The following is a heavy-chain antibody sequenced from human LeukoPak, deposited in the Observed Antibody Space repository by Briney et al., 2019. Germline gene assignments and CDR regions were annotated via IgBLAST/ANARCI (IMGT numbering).Heavy chain of an antibody. CDR2: IRYDGSNK. Sequence: GGSLRLSCAASGFTFSSYGMHWVRQAPGKGLEWVAFIRYDGSNKYYADSVKGRFTISRDNSKNTLYLQMNSLRAEDTAVYYCARDQRGRVGGYSYGIFDYWGQGTLVTVSS. J-gene: IGHJ4*02. D-gene: IGHD5-18*01. CDR3: ARDQRGRVGGYSYGIFDY. CDR1: GFTFSSYG. V-gene: IGHV3-30*02.